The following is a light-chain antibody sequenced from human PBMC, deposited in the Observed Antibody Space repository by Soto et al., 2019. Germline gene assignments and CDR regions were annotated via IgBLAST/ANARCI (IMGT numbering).Light chain of an antibody. V-gene: IGLV1-47*02. CDR3: AAWDDSLSGSWV. Sequence: QSVLTQPPSASGTPGQRGTISCSGSSSNIGSNYVYWYQQFPGSAPKLLIFSNNQRPSGVPDRFAGSKSGTSASLAISGLRSEDEADYYCAAWDDSLSGSWVFGGGTKLTVL. CDR2: SNN. CDR1: SSNIGSNY. J-gene: IGLJ3*02.